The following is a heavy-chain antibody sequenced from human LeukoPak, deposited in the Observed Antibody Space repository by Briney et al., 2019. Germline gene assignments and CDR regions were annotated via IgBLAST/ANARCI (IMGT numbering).Heavy chain of an antibody. J-gene: IGHJ4*02. V-gene: IGHV4-59*01. CDR1: GGSISGYY. Sequence: PSETLSLTCTVSGGSISGYYWSWIRQTPGKGLEWIGYISYSGSTNYNPSLKSRVTMSVDVFKNQFSLKLSSVTAADTAVYYCARFPNYGGKDYWGQGTLVTVSS. CDR2: ISYSGST. D-gene: IGHD4-23*01. CDR3: ARFPNYGGKDY.